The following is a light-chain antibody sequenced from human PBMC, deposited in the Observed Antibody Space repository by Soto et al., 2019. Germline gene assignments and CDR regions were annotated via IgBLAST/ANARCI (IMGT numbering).Light chain of an antibody. CDR3: CSYTRGTSV. V-gene: IGLV2-14*01. CDR1: STDVNGHNY. Sequence: QSALTQPASVSGSPGQSITISCTGTSTDVNGHNYVSWYQQHPGKAPKVIIYEVTNRPSGISHRFSGSKSGNTASLTISGLQAEDEADYYCCSYTRGTSVFGTGTKLTVL. J-gene: IGLJ1*01. CDR2: EVT.